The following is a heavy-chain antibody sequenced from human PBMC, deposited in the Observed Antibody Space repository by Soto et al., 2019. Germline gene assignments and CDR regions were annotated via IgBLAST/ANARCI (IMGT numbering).Heavy chain of an antibody. CDR3: TTHLTTVTTVVDY. Sequence: EVQLVESGGGLVQPGGSLKLSCAASGFTFSGSAMHWVRQASGKGLEWVGRIRSKANSYAKAYAALVKGRFTISRDDSKNTAYLQMNSLKTEDTAVYYCTTHLTTVTTVVDYWGQGTLVTVSS. D-gene: IGHD4-17*01. CDR1: GFTFSGSA. CDR2: IRSKANSYAK. V-gene: IGHV3-73*02. J-gene: IGHJ4*02.